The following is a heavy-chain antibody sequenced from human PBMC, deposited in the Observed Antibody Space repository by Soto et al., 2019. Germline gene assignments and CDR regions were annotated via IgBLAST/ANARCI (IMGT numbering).Heavy chain of an antibody. V-gene: IGHV4-59*01. D-gene: IGHD5-18*01. Sequence: SETLSLTCTVSGGSISSYYWSWIRQPPGKGLEWIGYIYYSGSTNYNPSLKSRVSISVDTSKNQFSLKLSSVTAADTAVYYCARDNGYSYGYNLDHWGQGTLVTVSS. J-gene: IGHJ4*02. CDR2: IYYSGST. CDR3: ARDNGYSYGYNLDH. CDR1: GGSISSYY.